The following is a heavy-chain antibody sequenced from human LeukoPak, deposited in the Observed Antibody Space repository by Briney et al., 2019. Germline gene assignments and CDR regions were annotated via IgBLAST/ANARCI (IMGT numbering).Heavy chain of an antibody. D-gene: IGHD2-21*01. CDR3: ARNIPVTRWGY. CDR2: IGTTGSYI. V-gene: IGHV3-21*01. J-gene: IGHJ4*02. Sequence: GGSLRLSCAASGFTFSNYSMNWVRQAPGKGLERVSSIGTTGSYIFYADSVKGRFTISRDNSKNTVYLQMNSLRAEDTAVYYCARNIPVTRWGYWGQGTLVTVSS. CDR1: GFTFSNYS.